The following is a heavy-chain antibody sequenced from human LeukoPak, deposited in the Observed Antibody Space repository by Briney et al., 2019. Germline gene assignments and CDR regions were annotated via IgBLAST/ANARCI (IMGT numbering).Heavy chain of an antibody. CDR2: IYHSGST. Sequence: SETLSLTCAVSGGSISSSNWWSWVRQPPGKGLEWIGEIYHSGSTNYNPSLKSRVTISVGKSKNQFSLNLNSVTAADTAMYYCARVIRGTFNYMDVWGRGTTVTVSS. D-gene: IGHD1-14*01. CDR1: GGSISSSNW. V-gene: IGHV4-4*02. J-gene: IGHJ6*03. CDR3: ARVIRGTFNYMDV.